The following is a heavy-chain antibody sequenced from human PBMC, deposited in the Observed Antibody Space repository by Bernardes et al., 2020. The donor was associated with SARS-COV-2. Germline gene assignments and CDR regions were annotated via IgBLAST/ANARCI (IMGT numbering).Heavy chain of an antibody. CDR2: IFYSGIT. CDR3: ARGRYSSSWYREEWFDP. V-gene: IGHV4-31*03. D-gene: IGHD6-13*01. CDR1: CDSISSGGYF. J-gene: IGHJ5*02. Sequence: TLSLTGTVSCDSISSGGYFWNWIRQHPGKGLEWIGYIFYSGITHYNPSLKSRVSISVDTAKNQFSLRLTSVTAADTAVYYCARGRYSSSWYREEWFDPWGQGTLVTVSS.